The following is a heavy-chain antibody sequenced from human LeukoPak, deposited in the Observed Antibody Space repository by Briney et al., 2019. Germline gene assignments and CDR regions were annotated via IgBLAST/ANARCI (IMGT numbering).Heavy chain of an antibody. D-gene: IGHD6-19*01. J-gene: IGHJ4*02. Sequence: PGGSLRLSCAVSGFTFSRHSMNWVRQAPGKGLQWVSSISSGSSNIYYADSVKGRFTISRDNGKNSLYLQMNSLRAEDTAVYYCARDAVAGRGYFDYWGQGTLVTVSS. V-gene: IGHV3-21*01. CDR2: ISSGSSNI. CDR3: ARDAVAGRGYFDY. CDR1: GFTFSRHS.